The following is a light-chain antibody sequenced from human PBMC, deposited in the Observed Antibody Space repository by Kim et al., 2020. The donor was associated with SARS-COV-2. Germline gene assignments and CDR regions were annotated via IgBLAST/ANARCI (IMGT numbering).Light chain of an antibody. J-gene: IGLJ1*01. Sequence: PEKKVPLSFSGGSSNIGNNYVSWYQQLPGTAPKLLIYDNNKRPSGIPDRFSGSKSGTSATLGITGLQTGDEADYYCGTWDSSLRGVFGTGTKVTVL. CDR1: SSNIGNNY. CDR3: GTWDSSLRGV. CDR2: DNN. V-gene: IGLV1-51*01.